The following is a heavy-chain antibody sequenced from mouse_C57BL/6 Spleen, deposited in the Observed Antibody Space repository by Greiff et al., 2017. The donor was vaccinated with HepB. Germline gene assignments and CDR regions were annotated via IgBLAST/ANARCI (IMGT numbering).Heavy chain of an antibody. J-gene: IGHJ4*01. CDR2: ISYSGST. Sequence: EVKLMESGPGMVKPSQSLSLTCTVTGYSITSGYDWHWIRHFPGNKLEWMGYISYSGSTNYNPSLKSRISITHDTSKNHFFLKLNSVTTEDTATYYCARGPIYYYGSTVYAMDYWGQGTSVTVSS. CDR3: ARGPIYYYGSTVYAMDY. CDR1: GYSITSGYD. D-gene: IGHD1-1*01. V-gene: IGHV3-1*01.